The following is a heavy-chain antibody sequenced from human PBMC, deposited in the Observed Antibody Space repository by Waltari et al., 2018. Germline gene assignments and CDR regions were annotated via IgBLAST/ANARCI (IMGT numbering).Heavy chain of an antibody. CDR3: AKGMVRGKYSYYYGMDV. Sequence: DVQLLESGGGLVQPGGSLRLSCTPSGFTFSSYALSGFRQAPGKGLEGVSGISSGGGSTYYADSGKGRFTISRDNSKNTLYLQVNSLRVEDTAVYYCAKGMVRGKYSYYYGMDVWGQGTTVTVSS. CDR1: GFTFSSYA. V-gene: IGHV3-23*01. J-gene: IGHJ6*01. CDR2: ISSGGGST. D-gene: IGHD3-10*01.